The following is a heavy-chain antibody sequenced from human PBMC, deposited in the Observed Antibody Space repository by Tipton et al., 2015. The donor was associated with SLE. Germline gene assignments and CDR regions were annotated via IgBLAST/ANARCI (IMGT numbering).Heavy chain of an antibody. CDR1: GGSISSSSYY. CDR3: ATTPKSPYTTAPD. V-gene: IGHV4-39*07. CDR2: MYYSGTT. J-gene: IGHJ4*02. Sequence: TLSLTCNVSGGSISSSSYYWGWIRQPPGKGLEWIGSMYYSGTTYYNPSLKSRVTISVDTSKNQFSLKLTSVTAADTAVYYCATTPKSPYTTAPDWGQGTLVTVSS. D-gene: IGHD2-2*02.